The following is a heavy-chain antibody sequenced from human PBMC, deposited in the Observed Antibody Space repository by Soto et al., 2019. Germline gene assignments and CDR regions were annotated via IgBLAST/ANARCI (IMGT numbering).Heavy chain of an antibody. CDR3: ARDLGGYDRFDS. D-gene: IGHD5-12*01. CDR1: GFTFTDYT. CDR2: ISSSGNYI. V-gene: IGHV3-21*02. J-gene: IGHJ4*02. Sequence: EVQLVESGGGLVKPGGSLRLSCAASGFTFTDYTMAWVRQTPGNGLEWVSSISSSGNYISYADSFKGRVTISRDNAKESLFLQLNTLRLEDTAVYYCARDLGGYDRFDSWGQGALVTVSS.